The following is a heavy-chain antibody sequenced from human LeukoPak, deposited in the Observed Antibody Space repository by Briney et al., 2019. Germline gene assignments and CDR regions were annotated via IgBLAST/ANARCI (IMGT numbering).Heavy chain of an antibody. V-gene: IGHV5-51*01. Sequence: GESLKISCKGSGYSFTSYWIGWVRQMPGKGLEWMGIIYPGDSDTRYSPSFQGQVTISADKSISTAYLQWSSLKASDTAMYCCARHSTVAGTHLDYWGQGTLVTVSS. CDR1: GYSFTSYW. CDR2: IYPGDSDT. J-gene: IGHJ4*02. CDR3: ARHSTVAGTHLDY. D-gene: IGHD6-19*01.